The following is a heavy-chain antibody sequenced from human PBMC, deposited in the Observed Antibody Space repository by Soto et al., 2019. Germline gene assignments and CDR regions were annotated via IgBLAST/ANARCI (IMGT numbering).Heavy chain of an antibody. V-gene: IGHV3-66*01. J-gene: IGHJ4*02. D-gene: IGHD6-13*01. Sequence: AGGSLRLSCAASGFTVSSNYMSWVRQAPGKGLEWVSVIYSGGSTYYADSVKGRFTISRDNSKNTLYLQMNSLRAEDTAVYYCAREGSSGSSSWTGFDYWGQGTLVTVSS. CDR1: GFTVSSNY. CDR3: AREGSSGSSSWTGFDY. CDR2: IYSGGST.